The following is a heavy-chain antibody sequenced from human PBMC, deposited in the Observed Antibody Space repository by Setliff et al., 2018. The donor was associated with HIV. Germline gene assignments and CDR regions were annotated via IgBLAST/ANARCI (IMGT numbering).Heavy chain of an antibody. CDR3: ARDSGYSFGFNYFDY. D-gene: IGHD5-18*01. CDR1: GDSISNYY. J-gene: IGHJ4*02. CDR2: IYYSGST. Sequence: SETLSLTCTVSGDSISNYYWSWIRQPPGKGLEWIGYIYYSGSTNYNPSLKSRVTISLDMSKNQFSLRLSSVTAADTAVYYCARDSGYSFGFNYFDYWGQGTLVTVSS. V-gene: IGHV4-59*01.